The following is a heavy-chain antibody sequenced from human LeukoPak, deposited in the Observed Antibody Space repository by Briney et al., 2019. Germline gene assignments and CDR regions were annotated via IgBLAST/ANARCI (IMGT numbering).Heavy chain of an antibody. CDR2: ISSSSSYI. CDR1: GFTFSSYS. D-gene: IGHD5-24*01. V-gene: IGHV3-21*01. Sequence: GGSLRLSCAASGFTFSSYSMNWVRQAPGKGLEWVSSISSSSSYIYYADSVKGRFTISRDNAKNSLYLQMNSLRAEDTAVYYCALRGRWLHWHAFDIWGRGTMVTVSS. J-gene: IGHJ3*02. CDR3: ALRGRWLHWHAFDI.